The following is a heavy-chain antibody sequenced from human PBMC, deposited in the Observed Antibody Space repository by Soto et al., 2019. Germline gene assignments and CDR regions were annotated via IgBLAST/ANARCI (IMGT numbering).Heavy chain of an antibody. D-gene: IGHD3-3*01. Sequence: PGGSLRLSCAASGFTFDDYAMHWVRQAPGKGLEWVSGISCNSGSIGYADSVKGRFTISRDNSKNTLYLQMNSLRAEDTAVYYCARGTYYVFWTGSSPIWFVSWGQGILVTV. J-gene: IGHJ5*01. CDR2: ISCNSGSI. V-gene: IGHV3-9*01. CDR3: ARGTYYVFWTGSSPIWFVS. CDR1: GFTFDDYA.